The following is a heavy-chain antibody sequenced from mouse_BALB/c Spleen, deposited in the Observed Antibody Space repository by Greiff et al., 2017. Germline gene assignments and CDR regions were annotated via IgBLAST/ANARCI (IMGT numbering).Heavy chain of an antibody. J-gene: IGHJ3*01. V-gene: IGHV1-12*01. CDR1: GYTFTSYN. CDR3: KAVDYGYGRESAWFAY. Sequence: QVQLQQPGAELVKPGASVKMSCKASGYTFTSYNLHWVKQTPGQGLEWIGAIYPGNGDTEYAPKFQGKATMTADTSSNTAYLQLSSLTSEDTAVYYCKAVDYGYGRESAWFAYWGQGTLVTVSA. D-gene: IGHD2-2*01. CDR2: IYPGNGDT.